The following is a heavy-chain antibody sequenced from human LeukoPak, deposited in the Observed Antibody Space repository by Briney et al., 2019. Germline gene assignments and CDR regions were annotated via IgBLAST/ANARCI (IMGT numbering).Heavy chain of an antibody. Sequence: GGSLRLSCAASGFTFDDYAMHWVRQAPGKGLEWVSGISWNSGSIGYADSVKGRFTISRDSAKNSLYLRMNSLRAEDMALYYCAKAGVRDSSGWYYFDYWGQGTLVTVSS. D-gene: IGHD6-19*01. V-gene: IGHV3-9*03. CDR2: ISWNSGSI. CDR1: GFTFDDYA. CDR3: AKAGVRDSSGWYYFDY. J-gene: IGHJ4*02.